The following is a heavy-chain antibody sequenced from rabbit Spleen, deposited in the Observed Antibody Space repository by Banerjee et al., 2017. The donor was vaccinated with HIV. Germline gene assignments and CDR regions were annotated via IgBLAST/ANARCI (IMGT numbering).Heavy chain of an antibody. J-gene: IGHJ6*01. Sequence: QSLEESGGDLVKPGASLTLTCTASGFSFSSTYYMCWVRQPPGKGLEWIGCIDAGSSGFTYYASWAKGRFTISKTSSTTVTLQMTSLTAADTATYFCARDTGSSFSSYGMDLWGQGTLVTVS. CDR3: ARDTGSSFSSYGMDL. CDR1: GFSFSSTYY. D-gene: IGHD8-1*01. CDR2: IDAGSSGFT. V-gene: IGHV1S40*01.